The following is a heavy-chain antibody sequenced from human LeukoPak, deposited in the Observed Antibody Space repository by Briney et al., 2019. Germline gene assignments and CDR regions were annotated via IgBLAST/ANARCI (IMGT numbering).Heavy chain of an antibody. J-gene: IGHJ4*02. V-gene: IGHV3-21*01. CDR1: GFTFSGYT. D-gene: IGHD6-13*01. CDR3: AREAGGYSSSWYTPHFDY. CDR2: ISSSSSSI. Sequence: GGSLRLSCAASGFTFSGYTMNWVRQAPGKGLEWVSSISSSSSSIYYADSVKGRFTISRDNAKNSLYLQMNSLRAEDTAVYYCAREAGGYSSSWYTPHFDYWGQGTLVTVSS.